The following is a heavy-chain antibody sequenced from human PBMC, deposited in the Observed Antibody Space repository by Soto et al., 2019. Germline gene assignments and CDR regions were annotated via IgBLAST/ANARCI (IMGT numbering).Heavy chain of an antibody. CDR3: ARYYCSSTSCYTYGLFDY. CDR1: GFSLSTSGMC. D-gene: IGHD2-2*02. J-gene: IGHJ4*02. CDR2: IDWDDDK. V-gene: IGHV2-70*01. Sequence: GSGPTLVNPTQTLTLTCTFSGFSLSTSGMCVSWIRQPPGKALEWLALIDWDDDKYYSTSLKTRLTISKDTSKNQVVLTMTNMDPVDTATYYCARYYCSSTSCYTYGLFDYWGQGTLVTVSS.